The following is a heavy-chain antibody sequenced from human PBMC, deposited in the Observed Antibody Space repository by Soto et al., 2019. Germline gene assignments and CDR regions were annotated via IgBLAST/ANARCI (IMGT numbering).Heavy chain of an antibody. CDR3: ARGGVGATLLFDP. J-gene: IGHJ5*02. D-gene: IGHD1-26*01. CDR1: GGSISSGDYY. CDR2: IYYSGST. V-gene: IGHV4-30-4*01. Sequence: QVQLQESGPGLVKPSQTLSLTCTVSGGSISSGDYYLSWIRQPPGKGLEWIGYIYYSGSTYYNPSLKSRVTISVDTSKNQFSLKLSSVTAADTAVYYCARGGVGATLLFDPWGQGTLVTVSS.